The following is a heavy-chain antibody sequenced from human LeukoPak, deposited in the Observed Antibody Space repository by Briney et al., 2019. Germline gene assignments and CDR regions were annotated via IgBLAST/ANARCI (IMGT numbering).Heavy chain of an antibody. CDR3: ARDLHY. CDR1: GFTFSSHW. Sequence: PGGSLRLSCAASGFTFSSHWMHWVRQAPDKGLVWVSRINSDGSTTNYADSVKGRFTISRDNAKNTLYLQINGLRAEDTGVYYCARDLHYWGQGTLVTVSS. V-gene: IGHV3-74*01. CDR2: INSDGSTT. J-gene: IGHJ4*02.